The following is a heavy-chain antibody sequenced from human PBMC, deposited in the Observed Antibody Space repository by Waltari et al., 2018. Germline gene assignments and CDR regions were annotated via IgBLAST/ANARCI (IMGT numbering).Heavy chain of an antibody. Sequence: EVQLVESGGGLVQPGGSLRLSCAASGFTFSSYEMNWVRQAPGKGLEWVSYISSRGSTIYYADSVKGRFTISRDNAKNSLYLQMNSLRAEDTAVYYCARDHRRVFFYGMDVWGQGTTVTVSS. D-gene: IGHD2-21*01. CDR1: GFTFSSYE. CDR2: ISSRGSTI. V-gene: IGHV3-48*03. J-gene: IGHJ6*02. CDR3: ARDHRRVFFYGMDV.